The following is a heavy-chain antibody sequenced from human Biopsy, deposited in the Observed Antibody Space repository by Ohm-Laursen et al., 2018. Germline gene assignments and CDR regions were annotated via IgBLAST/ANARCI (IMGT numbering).Heavy chain of an antibody. CDR2: MHHSGPT. CDR3: TRKPNSLYYFDH. J-gene: IGHJ4*02. CDR1: GDSISSDYY. Sequence: TLSLTCTVSGDSISSDYYWTWIRQVPGEGLEWIAYMHHSGPTYTYYNPPLKSRVAISVEVSKNQFSLKVSSVTAADTAVYFCTRKPNSLYYFDHWGQGTLVTVPS. V-gene: IGHV4-31*03. D-gene: IGHD1-14*01.